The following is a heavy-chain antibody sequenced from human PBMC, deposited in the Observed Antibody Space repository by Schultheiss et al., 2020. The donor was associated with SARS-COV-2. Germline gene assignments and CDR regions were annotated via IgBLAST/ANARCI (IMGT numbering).Heavy chain of an antibody. D-gene: IGHD3-16*01. CDR1: GYTFTSYG. J-gene: IGHJ4*02. Sequence: ASVKVSCKAFGYTFTSYGISWVRQAPGQGLEWMGWISTYNGDTDYAQKFQGRVTMTTDTSTTTAYMEVTSLRYDDTAVYYCARSLGGVQTDSWGQGTLVTVSS. CDR3: ARSLGGVQTDS. V-gene: IGHV1-18*04. CDR2: ISTYNGDT.